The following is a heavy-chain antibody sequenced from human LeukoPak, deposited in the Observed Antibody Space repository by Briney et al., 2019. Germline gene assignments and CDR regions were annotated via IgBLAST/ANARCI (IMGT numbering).Heavy chain of an antibody. CDR3: ANLPLYYYDSSGYIYATG. CDR2: IRYDGSNK. D-gene: IGHD3-22*01. J-gene: IGHJ4*02. V-gene: IGHV3-30*04. CDR1: GFTFSSYA. Sequence: GGSLRLSCAASGFTFSSYAMHWVRQAPGKGLEWVAVIRYDGSNKYYADSVKGRFTISRDNSKNTLYLQMNSLRAEDTAVYYCANLPLYYYDSSGYIYATGWGQGTLVTVST.